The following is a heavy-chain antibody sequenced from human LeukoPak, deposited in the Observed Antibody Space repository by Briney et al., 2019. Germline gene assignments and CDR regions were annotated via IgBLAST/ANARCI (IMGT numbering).Heavy chain of an antibody. CDR1: GFTFSSYE. CDR2: ISSSGSTI. Sequence: GGSLRLSCAASGFTFSSYEMNWVRQAPGKGLGWVSYISSSGSTIYYADSVKGRFTISRDNAKNSLYLQMNSLRAEDTAVYYCAELGITMIGGVWGKGTTVTVSS. V-gene: IGHV3-48*03. CDR3: AELGITMIGGV. J-gene: IGHJ6*04. D-gene: IGHD3-10*02.